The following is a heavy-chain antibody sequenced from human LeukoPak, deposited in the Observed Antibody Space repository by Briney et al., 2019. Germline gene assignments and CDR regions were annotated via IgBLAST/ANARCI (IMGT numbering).Heavy chain of an antibody. Sequence: PSETLSLTCTVSGGSISSSRYYWGWIRQPPGKGLEWIVSFYYSGTPSYTPSLKLRVTISVDTSKNQFSLKLSSVTAADTAVYYCARHPYQLLWLSWFDPWGQGTLVTVSS. D-gene: IGHD2-2*01. CDR1: GGSISSSRYY. CDR3: ARHPYQLLWLSWFDP. J-gene: IGHJ5*02. CDR2: FYYSGTP. V-gene: IGHV4-39*01.